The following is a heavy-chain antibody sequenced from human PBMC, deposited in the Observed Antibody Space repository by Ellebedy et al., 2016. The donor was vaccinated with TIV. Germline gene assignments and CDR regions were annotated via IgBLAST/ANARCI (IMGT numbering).Heavy chain of an antibody. D-gene: IGHD6-25*01. CDR3: ARHFRSSGLDY. CDR2: INHSGST. V-gene: IGHV4-59*08. Sequence: SETLSLTCTVSGGSISSYYWSWIRQPPGKGLEWIGEINHSGSTNYNPSLKSRVTISVDTSKNQFSLKLSSVTAADTAVYYCARHFRSSGLDYWGQGTLVTVSS. J-gene: IGHJ4*02. CDR1: GGSISSYY.